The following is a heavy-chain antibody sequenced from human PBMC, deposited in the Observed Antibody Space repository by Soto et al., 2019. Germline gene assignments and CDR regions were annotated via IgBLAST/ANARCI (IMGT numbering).Heavy chain of an antibody. Sequence: LPETLSLTCTVSGGSISRSSYSWAWIRQPPGKGLEWIGTLYYSGNTYYNPSLKSRVTISVDTSKNQFSLKLSSVTAADTAVYYCATRQGGSYNWFDPWGQGTLVTVSS. D-gene: IGHD2-15*01. CDR1: GGSISRSSYS. J-gene: IGHJ5*02. CDR2: LYYSGNT. V-gene: IGHV4-39*01. CDR3: ATRQGGSYNWFDP.